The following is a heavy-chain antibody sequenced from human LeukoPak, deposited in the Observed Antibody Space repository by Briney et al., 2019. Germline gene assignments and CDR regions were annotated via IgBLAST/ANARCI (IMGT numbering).Heavy chain of an antibody. CDR1: GGSISSGGYS. J-gene: IGHJ3*02. CDR2: IYHSGST. V-gene: IGHV4-30-2*01. Sequence: SQTLSLTCAVSGGSISSGGYSWSWIRQPPGKGLEWIGYIYHSGSTYYNPSLKSRVTISVDTSKNQFSLKLSSVTAADTAVYYCARGRRTVVTATRHNHLGAFDIWGQGTMVTVSS. D-gene: IGHD2-15*01. CDR3: ARGRRTVVTATRHNHLGAFDI.